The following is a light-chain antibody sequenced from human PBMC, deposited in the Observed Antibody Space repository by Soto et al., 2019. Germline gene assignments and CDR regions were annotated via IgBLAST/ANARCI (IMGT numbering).Light chain of an antibody. V-gene: IGLV1-44*01. CDR2: SNN. CDR3: AVWDDSLNGWV. J-gene: IGLJ3*02. CDR1: RSNIGSNT. Sequence: QAVLTQPPSASGTPGQRVTISCSGSRSNIGSNTVNWYQQLPGTAPKLLIYSNNQRPSGVPDRLSGSKSGTSASLAISGLQSEDEAEYYCAVWDDSLNGWVFGGGTKLTVL.